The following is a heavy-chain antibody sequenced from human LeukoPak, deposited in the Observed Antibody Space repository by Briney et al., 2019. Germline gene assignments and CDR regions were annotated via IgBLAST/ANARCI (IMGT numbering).Heavy chain of an antibody. V-gene: IGHV3-7*01. CDR2: IKQDGSEK. CDR3: ARDFRGTTVAYY. D-gene: IGHD4-23*01. CDR1: GFTFSSYW. J-gene: IGHJ4*02. Sequence: PGGSLRLSCAASGFTFSSYWMSWVPQPPGRGVEGGANIKQDGSEKYYVDSVNGRFTISRDNAKNSLYLQMNSLRAEDTAVYYCARDFRGTTVAYYWGQGTLVTVSS.